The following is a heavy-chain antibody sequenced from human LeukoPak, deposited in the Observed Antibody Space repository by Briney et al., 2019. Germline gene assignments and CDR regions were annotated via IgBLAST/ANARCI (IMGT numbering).Heavy chain of an antibody. Sequence: GGSLRLSCAASGFTFSSYSMNWVRQAPGKGLEWVSSISSSSSYIYYADSVKGRFTISRDNSKNTLYLQMNSLRAEDTAVYYCAKGYGDYVPTLVDYWGQGTLVTVSS. J-gene: IGHJ4*02. CDR2: ISSSSSYI. CDR1: GFTFSSYS. V-gene: IGHV3-21*04. D-gene: IGHD4-17*01. CDR3: AKGYGDYVPTLVDY.